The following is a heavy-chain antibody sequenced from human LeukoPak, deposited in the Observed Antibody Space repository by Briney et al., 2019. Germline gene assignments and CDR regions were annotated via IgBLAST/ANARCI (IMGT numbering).Heavy chain of an antibody. CDR2: ISYDGSNK. J-gene: IGHJ4*02. CDR1: GFTFSSYA. CDR3: ARDPHG. Sequence: GGSLRLSCAASGFTFSSYAMHWVRQAPGKGLEWVAVISYDGSNKYYADSVKGRFTISRDNFKNTLYLQMNSLRAEDTAVYYCARDPHGWGQGTLVTVSS. V-gene: IGHV3-30*04.